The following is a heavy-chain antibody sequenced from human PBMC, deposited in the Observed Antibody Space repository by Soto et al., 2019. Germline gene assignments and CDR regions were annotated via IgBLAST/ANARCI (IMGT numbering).Heavy chain of an antibody. Sequence: SVKVSCKASGCAFSGYGISWVLQAPGQGLEWMGGMIPIFGTANYEQKFKGRVTITADKSTSTAYMELSSLRSEETAVYYCARVANRRGNRTEDDFWSGYYTFDYWRQGTLVTVSS. CDR3: ARVANRRGNRTEDDFWSGYYTFDY. CDR2: MIPIFGTA. D-gene: IGHD3-3*01. CDR1: GCAFSGYG. J-gene: IGHJ4*02. V-gene: IGHV1-69*06.